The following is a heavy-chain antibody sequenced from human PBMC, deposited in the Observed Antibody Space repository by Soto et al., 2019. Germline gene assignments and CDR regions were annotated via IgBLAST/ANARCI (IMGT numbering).Heavy chain of an antibody. V-gene: IGHV4-30-4*01. CDR1: GGSIDTADYY. Sequence: SETLSLTCNVSGGSIDTADYYWSWIRQPPGKGLEWIGYIYYRGSTYYNPSLKSRVAISVDTSKNQFSLKLSSVTAADTAVYYCARLRYSSSSSPYWGQGTLVTVSS. D-gene: IGHD6-6*01. CDR2: IYYRGST. J-gene: IGHJ4*02. CDR3: ARLRYSSSSSPY.